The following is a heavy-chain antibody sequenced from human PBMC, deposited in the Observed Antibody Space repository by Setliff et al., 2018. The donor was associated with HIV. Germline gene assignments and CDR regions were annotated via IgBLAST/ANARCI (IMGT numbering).Heavy chain of an antibody. CDR3: ARDPRDSSGWLDYYYYYYMDV. J-gene: IGHJ6*03. V-gene: IGHV7-4-1*02. D-gene: IGHD6-19*01. Sequence: ASVKVSCKASGYTFTSRALSWVRQAPGQGLEWMGWINTNTGNPTYAQGFTGRFVFSLDTSVSTAYLQISSLKAEDTAVYYCARDPRDSSGWLDYYYYYYMDVWGKGTTVTVSS. CDR2: INTNTGNP. CDR1: GYTFTSRA.